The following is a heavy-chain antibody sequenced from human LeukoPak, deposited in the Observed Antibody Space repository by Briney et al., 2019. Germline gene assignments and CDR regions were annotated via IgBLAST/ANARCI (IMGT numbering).Heavy chain of an antibody. CDR3: AKDPPLSSYYYHYGMDV. J-gene: IGHJ6*02. CDR1: GFTFSSYA. D-gene: IGHD2/OR15-2a*01. V-gene: IGHV3-23*01. Sequence: PGGSLRLSCAASGFTFSSYAMSWVRQAPGKGLEWASAISGSGGSTYYADSVKGRFTISRDNSKNTLYLQMNSLRAEDTAVYYCAKDPPLSSYYYHYGMDVWGQGTTVTVSS. CDR2: ISGSGGST.